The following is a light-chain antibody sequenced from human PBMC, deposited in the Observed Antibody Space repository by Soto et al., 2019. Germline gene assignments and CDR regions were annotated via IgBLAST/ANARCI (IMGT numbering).Light chain of an antibody. CDR2: AAS. CDR1: QSISSY. Sequence: DLQMTQSPSSLSASVGDRVTITCRASQSISSYLNWYQQKPGKAPKLLIYAASSLQSGVPSRFSGSGSGTDFTLTISSLQPEDFATYYCQQSYSTPLTFGHGTKVDIK. CDR3: QQSYSTPLT. V-gene: IGKV1-39*01. J-gene: IGKJ3*01.